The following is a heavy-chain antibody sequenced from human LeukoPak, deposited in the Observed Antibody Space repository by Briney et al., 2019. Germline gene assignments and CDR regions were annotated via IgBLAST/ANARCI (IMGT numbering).Heavy chain of an antibody. J-gene: IGHJ4*02. CDR1: GFTFSSYS. Sequence: GGSLRLSCAASGFTFSSYSMNWVRQAPGKGLEWASYISSSSSTIYYADSVKGRFTISRDNAKNSLYLQMNSLRAEDTAVYYCARVPSTYGSWEFDYWGQGTLVTVSS. CDR2: ISSSSSTI. V-gene: IGHV3-48*04. CDR3: ARVPSTYGSWEFDY. D-gene: IGHD6-13*01.